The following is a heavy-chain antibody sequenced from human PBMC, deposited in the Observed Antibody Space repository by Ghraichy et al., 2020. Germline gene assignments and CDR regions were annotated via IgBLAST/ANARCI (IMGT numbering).Heavy chain of an antibody. Sequence: SGPTLVKPTETLTLTCTVSGFSLSNARMGLSWIRQPPGKALEWLAHIFSNDEKSYSTSLKSRLTISKDTSKSQVVLTMTNMDPVDTATYYCARIPFGSSQALPLDYWGQGTLVTVSS. D-gene: IGHD6-13*01. V-gene: IGHV2-26*01. J-gene: IGHJ4*02. CDR1: GFSLSNARMG. CDR2: IFSNDEK. CDR3: ARIPFGSSQALPLDY.